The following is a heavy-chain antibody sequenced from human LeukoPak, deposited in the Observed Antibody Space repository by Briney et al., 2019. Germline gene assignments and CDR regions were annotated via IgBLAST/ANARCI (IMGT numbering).Heavy chain of an antibody. CDR3: ARVRAYCSSTSCYTDYYYYMDV. Sequence: SETLSLTCTVSGGSISSSNYYWGWIRQPPGKGLEWIGSIYYSGSTYYNPSLKSRVTISVDTSKNQFSLKLSSVTAADTAVYYCARVRAYCSSTSCYTDYYYYMDVWGKGTTVTVSS. D-gene: IGHD2-2*02. CDR2: IYYSGST. V-gene: IGHV4-39*07. J-gene: IGHJ6*03. CDR1: GGSISSSNYY.